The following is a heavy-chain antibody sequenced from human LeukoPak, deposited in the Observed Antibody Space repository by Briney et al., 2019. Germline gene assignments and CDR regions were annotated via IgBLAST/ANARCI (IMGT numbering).Heavy chain of an antibody. Sequence: QPGGSLRLSCAASGFAFSTYAMTWVRQAPGKGLEWVSAISGRGDSTYYADSVKGRFTISRDNSKNTLYLQMNSLRAEDTAVYYCATDLRISMVRGVNYWGQGTLVTVSS. CDR3: ATDLRISMVRGVNY. J-gene: IGHJ4*02. D-gene: IGHD3-10*01. CDR1: GFAFSTYA. V-gene: IGHV3-23*01. CDR2: ISGRGDST.